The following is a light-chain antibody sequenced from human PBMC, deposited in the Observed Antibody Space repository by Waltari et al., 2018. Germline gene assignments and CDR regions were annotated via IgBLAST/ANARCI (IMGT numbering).Light chain of an antibody. V-gene: IGKV3-20*01. CDR2: GAS. Sequence: EIVLTQSPDTLSLSPGESATLSCRASQSVTRSYLAWYQQQPGRAPRLLIYGASNRATGIPDRFSGRGSGTEFTLTIRGLEPEDSAQYFCQQYGSSRYTFGQGTKVEIK. CDR3: QQYGSSRYT. J-gene: IGKJ2*01. CDR1: QSVTRSY.